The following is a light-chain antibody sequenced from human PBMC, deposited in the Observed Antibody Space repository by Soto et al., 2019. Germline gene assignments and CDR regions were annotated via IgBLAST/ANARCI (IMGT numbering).Light chain of an antibody. J-gene: IGKJ1*01. Sequence: DIQMTQSPSSLAASVGDRVTITCRASQSISSYLNWYQQKPGKAPKLLIYAASSLQSGVPSRFSGSGSETDFTLTISSLQAEDFATYYCQQSYSTSQTFGQVTNVDIK. V-gene: IGKV1-39*01. CDR1: QSISSY. CDR3: QQSYSTSQT. CDR2: AAS.